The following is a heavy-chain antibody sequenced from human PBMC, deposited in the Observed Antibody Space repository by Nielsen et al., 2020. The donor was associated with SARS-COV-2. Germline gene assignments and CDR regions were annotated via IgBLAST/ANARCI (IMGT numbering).Heavy chain of an antibody. D-gene: IGHD3-3*01. CDR3: THDDFWSGYYPY. CDR1: GFTISNAW. V-gene: IGHV3-15*01. CDR2: IKSKTDGGTT. Sequence: GESLKISCAASGFTISNAWMSWVRQAPGKGLEWVGRIKSKTDGGTTDYAAPVKGRFPISRDDSKSIAYLQMNSLKTEDTAVYYCTHDDFWSGYYPYWGQGTLVTVSS. J-gene: IGHJ4*02.